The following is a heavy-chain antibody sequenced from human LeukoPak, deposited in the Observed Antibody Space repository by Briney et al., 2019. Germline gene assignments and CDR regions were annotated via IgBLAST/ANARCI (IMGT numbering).Heavy chain of an antibody. Sequence: PGGSLRLSCAASGFSFSSYGMHWVRQAPGKGLEWVAVLSYDGSNKYYADSVKGRFTISRDNSKNTLYLQMNSLRAEDTAVYYCAKDTEGYNWNSGCIDYWGQGTLVTVSS. CDR2: LSYDGSNK. CDR1: GFSFSSYG. CDR3: AKDTEGYNWNSGCIDY. J-gene: IGHJ4*02. V-gene: IGHV3-30*18. D-gene: IGHD1-1*01.